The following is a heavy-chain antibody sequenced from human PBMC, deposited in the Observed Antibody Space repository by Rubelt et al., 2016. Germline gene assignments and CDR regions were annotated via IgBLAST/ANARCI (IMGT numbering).Heavy chain of an antibody. CDR1: GGSISSYY. D-gene: IGHD6-13*01. V-gene: IGHV4-59*12. CDR3: ARGLFPGIAGLCC. J-gene: IGHJ4*02. CDR2: INHSGST. Sequence: QVQLQESGPGLVRPSETLSLTCTVSGGSISSYYWSWIRQPPGKGLEWIGEINHSGSTNYNPSLKSRVTISVDTSKNQFSRKLSAGTAADTAGYYCARGLFPGIAGLCCWGQGTLVTVSS.